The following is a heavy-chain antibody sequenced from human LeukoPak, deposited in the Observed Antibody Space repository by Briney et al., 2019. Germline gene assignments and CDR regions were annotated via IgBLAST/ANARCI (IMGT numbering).Heavy chain of an antibody. CDR3: ARDGGYYDSSGYYWY. CDR1: GGSISSSSYY. CDR2: IYYSGST. D-gene: IGHD3-22*01. J-gene: IGHJ4*02. Sequence: SETLSLTCTVSGGSISSSSYYWGWIRRPPGKGLEWIGSIYYSGSTYYNPSLKSRVTISVDTSKNQFSLKLSSVTAADTAVYYCARDGGYYDSSGYYWYWGQGTLVTVSS. V-gene: IGHV4-39*07.